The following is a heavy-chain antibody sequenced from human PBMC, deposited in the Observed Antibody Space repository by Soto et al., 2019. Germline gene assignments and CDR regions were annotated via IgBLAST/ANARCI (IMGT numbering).Heavy chain of an antibody. J-gene: IGHJ4*02. D-gene: IGHD5-18*01. CDR3: AKLEGSRSYGLYYFDY. CDR2: ISGSGGST. V-gene: IGHV3-23*01. Sequence: GGSLRLSCAASGFTFSSYAMSWVRQAPGKGLEWVSAISGSGGSTYYADSVKGRFTISRDNSKNTLYLQMNSLRAEDTAVYYCAKLEGSRSYGLYYFDYWGQGTLVTVSS. CDR1: GFTFSSYA.